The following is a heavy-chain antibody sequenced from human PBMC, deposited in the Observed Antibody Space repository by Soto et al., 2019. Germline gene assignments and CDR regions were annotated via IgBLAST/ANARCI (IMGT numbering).Heavy chain of an antibody. D-gene: IGHD1-1*01. CDR3: ARVGRNSWNGGGDY. V-gene: IGHV4-59*01. CDR2: GST. Sequence: GSTNYNPSLKSRATISVDTSKNQFSLKLSSVTAADTAVYYCARVGRNSWNGGGDYWGQGTLVTVSS. J-gene: IGHJ4*02.